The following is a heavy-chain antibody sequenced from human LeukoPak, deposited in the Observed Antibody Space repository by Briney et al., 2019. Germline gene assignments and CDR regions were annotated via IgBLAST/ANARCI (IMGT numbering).Heavy chain of an antibody. J-gene: IGHJ4*02. Sequence: PGGSLRLSCAASGFTFSSYSMNWVRQAPGKGLEWVSYISSSSSTIYYADSVKGRFTISRDNAKNSLYLQMNSLRAEDTAVYYCARGAMEAQWQIEEYYFDYWGQGTLVTVSS. CDR2: ISSSSSTI. CDR3: ARGAMEAQWQIEEYYFDY. D-gene: IGHD1-1*01. CDR1: GFTFSSYS. V-gene: IGHV3-48*01.